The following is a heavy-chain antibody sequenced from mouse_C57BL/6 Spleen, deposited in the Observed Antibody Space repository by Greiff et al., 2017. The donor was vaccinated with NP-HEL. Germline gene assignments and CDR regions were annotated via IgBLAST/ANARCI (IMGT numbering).Heavy chain of an antibody. D-gene: IGHD1-1*01. CDR1: GFTFSSYA. Sequence: EVQRVESGEGLVKPGGSLKLSCAASGFTFSSYAMSWVRQTPEKRLEWVAYISSGGDYIYYADTVKGRFTISSDNARNTLYLQISSLKSEDTAMYYCTRDVYGSSRYYYAMDYWGQGTSVTVSS. CDR3: TRDVYGSSRYYYAMDY. CDR2: ISSGGDYI. J-gene: IGHJ4*01. V-gene: IGHV5-9-1*02.